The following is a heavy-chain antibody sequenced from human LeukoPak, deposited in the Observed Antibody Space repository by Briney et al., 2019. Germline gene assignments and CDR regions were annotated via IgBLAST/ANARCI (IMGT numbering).Heavy chain of an antibody. CDR1: GYTFTSYY. CDR2: INPSGGST. J-gene: IGHJ4*02. Sequence: ASVKVSCKASGYTFTSYYMHWVRQAPGQGLEWMGIINPSGGSTSYAQKFQGRVTITRDTSASTAYMELSSLRSDDTAVYYCAREGDGGYDYWNYWGQGTLVTVSS. CDR3: AREGDGGYDYWNY. D-gene: IGHD5-12*01. V-gene: IGHV1-46*01.